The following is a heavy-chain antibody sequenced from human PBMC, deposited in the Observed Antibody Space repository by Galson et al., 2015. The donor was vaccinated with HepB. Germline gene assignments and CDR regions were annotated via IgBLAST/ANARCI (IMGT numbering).Heavy chain of an antibody. CDR3: ARADDGSWWKAAAGTGGAFDI. CDR1: GYTFTSYG. J-gene: IGHJ3*02. V-gene: IGHV1-18*01. D-gene: IGHD6-13*01. Sequence: QSGAEVKKPGASVKVSCKASGYTFTSYGISWVRQAPGQGLEWMGWISAYNGNTNYAQKLQGRVTMTTDTSTSTAYMELRSLRSDDTAVYYCARADDGSWWKAAAGTGGAFDIWGQGTMVTVSS. CDR2: ISAYNGNT.